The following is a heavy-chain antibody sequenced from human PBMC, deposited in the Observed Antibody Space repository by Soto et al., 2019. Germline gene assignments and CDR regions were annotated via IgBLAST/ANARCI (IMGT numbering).Heavy chain of an antibody. Sequence: QVQLQESGPGLVKPSQTLSLTCTVSGGSISSGDYYWSWIRQPPGKGLEWIGYIYYSGSTCYNPSLESRVTTSEAPSKSQVALKLSSVTAADTAVYYCASNSYGSTLYDSWGQGTLVTVSS. J-gene: IGHJ5*01. D-gene: IGHD5-18*01. V-gene: IGHV4-30-4*01. CDR1: GGSISSGDYY. CDR2: IYYSGST. CDR3: ASNSYGSTLYDS.